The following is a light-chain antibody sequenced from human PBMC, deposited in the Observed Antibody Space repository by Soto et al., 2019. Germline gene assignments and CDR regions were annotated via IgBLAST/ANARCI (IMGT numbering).Light chain of an antibody. CDR1: QSVSSIY. CDR3: QQYNSWPPIT. J-gene: IGKJ5*01. Sequence: EIVLTQSPGTLSLSPGERATLSCRAIQSVSSIYLAWYQQKPGQAPRLLIYDASTRATGIPDRFSGGGSGTEFTLTISSLQSEDFVVYYCQQYNSWPPITFGQGTRLEI. CDR2: DAS. V-gene: IGKV3-15*01.